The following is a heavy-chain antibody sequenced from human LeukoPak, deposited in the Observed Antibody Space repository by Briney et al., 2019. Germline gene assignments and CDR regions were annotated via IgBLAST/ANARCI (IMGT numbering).Heavy chain of an antibody. V-gene: IGHV4-59*08. J-gene: IGHJ4*02. D-gene: IGHD3-22*01. Sequence: SETLSLTCTVSGDSIGTYYWSWIRQPPGKGLEWIGYIYDSGSTNYNPSLKSRVTISVDTSKRQFSLKLNSVTAADTAVYYCARRGGYYDSSGYLTFDYWGQGTLVTVSS. CDR3: ARRGGYYDSSGYLTFDY. CDR1: GDSIGTYY. CDR2: IYDSGST.